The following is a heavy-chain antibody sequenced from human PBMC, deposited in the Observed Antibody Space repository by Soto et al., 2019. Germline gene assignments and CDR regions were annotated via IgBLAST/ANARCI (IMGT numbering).Heavy chain of an antibody. CDR3: ARLVRENYYYYMDV. Sequence: SETLSLTCAVSGGSISSYYWSWIRQPPGKGLEWIGYIYYSGSTNYNPSLKSRVTISVDTSKNQFSLRLSSVTAADTAVYYCARLVRENYYYYMDVWGKGTTVTVSS. J-gene: IGHJ6*03. CDR1: GGSISSYY. V-gene: IGHV4-59*08. CDR2: IYYSGST.